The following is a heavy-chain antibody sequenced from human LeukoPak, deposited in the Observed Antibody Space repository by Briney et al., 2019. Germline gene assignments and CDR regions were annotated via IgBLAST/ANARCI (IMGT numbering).Heavy chain of an antibody. D-gene: IGHD1-26*01. CDR3: ARDLRYWLDY. Sequence: SETLSLTCAVSGGSISRYYWSWMRHPAGKGLEWIGRIYTSGSTNYNTYLKSRVTISVDTPKNQFSLKLSSVTAAGTAVYYCARDLRYWLDYWGQGTLVTVSS. CDR1: GGSISRYY. V-gene: IGHV4-4*07. CDR2: IYTSGST. J-gene: IGHJ4*02.